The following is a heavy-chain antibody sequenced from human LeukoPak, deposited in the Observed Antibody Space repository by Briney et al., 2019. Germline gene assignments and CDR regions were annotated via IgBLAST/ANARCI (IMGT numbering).Heavy chain of an antibody. Sequence: PGGSLRLSCAASGFTFTNYGMHWVRQAPGKGLEWVALITYDGYYKYYSDSVKGRFTISSDTSKNTLYLQMNSLRAEDTAVYYCARDLSPVVRASPMGYWGQGTPVTDSS. CDR3: ARDLSPVVRASPMGY. V-gene: IGHV3-30*03. CDR1: GFTFTNYG. CDR2: ITYDGYYK. D-gene: IGHD3-10*01. J-gene: IGHJ4*02.